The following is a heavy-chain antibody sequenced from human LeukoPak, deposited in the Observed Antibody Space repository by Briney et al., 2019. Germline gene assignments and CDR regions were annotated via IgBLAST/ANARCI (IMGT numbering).Heavy chain of an antibody. J-gene: IGHJ4*02. V-gene: IGHV4-4*07. Sequence: SETLSLTCTVSGDSITNYYWGWIRQPPGKGLEWIGRIHSSGGTNNHPSLESRLTMSVDTSKNQFSLELTSVTAADTAIYFCAKEGLSTMNWDSWGQGALVTVSS. CDR2: IHSSGGT. D-gene: IGHD1-1*01. CDR1: GDSITNYY. CDR3: AKEGLSTMNWDS.